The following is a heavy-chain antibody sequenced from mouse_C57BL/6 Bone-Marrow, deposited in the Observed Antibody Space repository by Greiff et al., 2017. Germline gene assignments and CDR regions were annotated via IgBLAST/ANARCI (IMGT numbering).Heavy chain of an antibody. CDR3: ARSPIYYDYEAAY. V-gene: IGHV1-64*01. D-gene: IGHD2-4*01. CDR2: IHPNSGST. J-gene: IGHJ3*01. Sequence: QVQLQQPGAELVKPGASVKLSCKASGYTFTSYWMHWVKQRPGQGLEWIGMIHPNSGSTNYNEKFKSKATLTVAKSSSTAYMQLSSLTSEDSAVYYRARSPIYYDYEAAYWGQGTLVTVSA. CDR1: GYTFTSYW.